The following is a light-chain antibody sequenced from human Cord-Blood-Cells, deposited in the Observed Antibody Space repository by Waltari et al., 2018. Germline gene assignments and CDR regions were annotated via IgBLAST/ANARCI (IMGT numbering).Light chain of an antibody. Sequence: VLTQSPATLSLSPGERATLSCRASQSVSSYLAWYQQKPGQAPRLFIYDASNRATGIPARFSGSGSGTDFTLTISSLEPEDFAVYYCQQRSNWWTFGQGTKVEIK. CDR1: QSVSSY. J-gene: IGKJ1*01. CDR2: DAS. CDR3: QQRSNWWT. V-gene: IGKV3-11*01.